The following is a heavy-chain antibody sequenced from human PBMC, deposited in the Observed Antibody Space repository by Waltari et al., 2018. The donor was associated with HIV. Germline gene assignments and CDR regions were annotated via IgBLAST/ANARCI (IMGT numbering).Heavy chain of an antibody. CDR3: ARSRDYGSGKDYDMDV. CDR1: GYTFTYRY. V-gene: IGHV1-45*02. CDR2: ITPFNGNT. Sequence: QIQLVQSGAEVKKTGSSVKVSCKASGYTFTYRYLPWVRQAPGQALEWMGWITPFNGNTNYAQKFQDRVTITRDRSMSTAYMELSSLRFEDTAMYYCARSRDYGSGKDYDMDVWGQGTTVTVSS. D-gene: IGHD3-10*01. J-gene: IGHJ6*02.